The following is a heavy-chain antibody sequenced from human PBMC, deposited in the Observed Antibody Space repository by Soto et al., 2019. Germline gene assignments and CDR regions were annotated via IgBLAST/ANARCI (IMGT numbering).Heavy chain of an antibody. D-gene: IGHD2-15*01. CDR3: ARGHDELGYCSGGSCYCPDY. CDR1: GFTFSSYG. J-gene: IGHJ4*02. Sequence: GGSLRLSCAASGFTFSSYGMHWVRQAPGKGLEWVAVIWYDGSNKYYADSVKGRFTISRDNSKNTLYLQMNSLRAEDTAVYYCARGHDELGYCSGGSCYCPDYWGQGTLVTVSS. V-gene: IGHV3-33*01. CDR2: IWYDGSNK.